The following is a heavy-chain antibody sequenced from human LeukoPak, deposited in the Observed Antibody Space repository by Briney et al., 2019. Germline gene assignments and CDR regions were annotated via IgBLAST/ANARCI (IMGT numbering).Heavy chain of an antibody. Sequence: SETLSLTCTVSGGSISSSRDYWGWIRQPPGKGLEWIANIYYSGSTYYNPSLKSRVTISVDTSKNQFSLKLSSVTAADTAVYYCARGPLKNRRDGYFHGWGQGTMVTVSS. CDR3: ARGPLKNRRDGYFHG. J-gene: IGHJ3*01. V-gene: IGHV4-39*01. D-gene: IGHD5-24*01. CDR2: IYYSGST. CDR1: GGSISSSRDY.